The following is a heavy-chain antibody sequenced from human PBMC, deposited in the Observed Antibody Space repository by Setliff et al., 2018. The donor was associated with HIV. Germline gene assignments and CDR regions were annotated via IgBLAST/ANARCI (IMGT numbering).Heavy chain of an antibody. Sequence: AGKGLEWIGRLHLSGDTNYNPSLKSRVTMSIDTSKNQFSLKLGSVTAADTAVYYCARDNSYYYGSGSHYWYGMDVWGQGTTVTVSS. J-gene: IGHJ6*01. CDR2: LHLSGDT. D-gene: IGHD3-10*01. V-gene: IGHV4-4*07. CDR3: ARDNSYYYGSGSHYWYGMDV.